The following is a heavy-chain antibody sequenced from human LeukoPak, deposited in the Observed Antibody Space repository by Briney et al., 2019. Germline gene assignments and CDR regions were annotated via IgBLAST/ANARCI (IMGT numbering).Heavy chain of an antibody. D-gene: IGHD2-2*01. CDR1: GFTFSSYA. CDR2: ISYDGSDK. Sequence: GGSLRFSCAASGFTFSSYAMHWVRQAPGKGVECVAVISYDGSDKYYADSVKGRFTVSRDNSNNTLYLQMNSLRAEDTAVFYCARDPRDIVVVPAAMGMGFDYWGQGTLVTVSS. J-gene: IGHJ4*02. V-gene: IGHV3-30-3*01. CDR3: ARDPRDIVVVPAAMGMGFDY.